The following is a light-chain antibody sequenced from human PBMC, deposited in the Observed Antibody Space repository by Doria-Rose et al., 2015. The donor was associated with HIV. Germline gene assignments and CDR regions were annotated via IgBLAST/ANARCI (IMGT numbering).Light chain of an antibody. CDR3: VLYMGSGIWM. Sequence: QSVVTQEPSSSVSLGGTVTLTCGLTSGPVTGAYYPSWHQQTPGQAPRTLIYNTYSLSSEVSDRFSGSILGNKAALTISGAQADDESDYNCVLYMGSGIWMFGGGTKLTVL. V-gene: IGLV8-61*01. CDR1: SGPVTGAYY. J-gene: IGLJ3*02. CDR2: NTY.